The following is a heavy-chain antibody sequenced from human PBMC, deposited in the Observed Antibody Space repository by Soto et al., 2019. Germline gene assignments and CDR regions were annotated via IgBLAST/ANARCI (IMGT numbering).Heavy chain of an antibody. V-gene: IGHV3-72*01. CDR3: VRDSTTWSFDY. CDR1: GFTFSDHH. D-gene: IGHD6-13*01. CDR2: IRNKASSYTT. Sequence: GGSLRLSCVASGFTFSDHHMDWVRQAPGKGLEWVGRIRNKASSYTTEYAASVKGRFTVSRDDSKNSLYLQMNSLKTEDTAVYYCVRDSTTWSFDYWGQGTLVTVSS. J-gene: IGHJ4*02.